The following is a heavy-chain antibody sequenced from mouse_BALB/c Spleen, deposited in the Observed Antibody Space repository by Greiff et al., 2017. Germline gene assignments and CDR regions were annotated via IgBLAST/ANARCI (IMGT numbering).Heavy chain of an antibody. J-gene: IGHJ3*01. D-gene: IGHD1-1*01. CDR1: GDSITSGY. Sequence: VQLQQSGPSLVKPSQTLSLTCSVTGDSITSGYWNWIRKFPGNKLEYMGYISYSGSTYYNPSLKSRISITRDTSKNQYYLQLNSVTTEDTDTYYCASPSGSSPWFAYWGQGTLVTVSA. CDR2: ISYSGST. V-gene: IGHV3-8*02. CDR3: ASPSGSSPWFAY.